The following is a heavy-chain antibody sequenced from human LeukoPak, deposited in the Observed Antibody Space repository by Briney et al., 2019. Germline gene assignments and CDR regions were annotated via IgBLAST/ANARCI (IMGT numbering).Heavy chain of an antibody. J-gene: IGHJ3*02. CDR1: GYTFTGYY. CDR3: ATSFLAYCGGDCEGAFDI. CDR2: INTNNGGT. V-gene: IGHV1-2*02. Sequence: ASVKVSCKASGYTFTGYYIHWVRQAPGQGLEWMGWINTNNGGTKYAQKFQGRVTMTRDTPISTAYMELSRLGSDDTAVYYCATSFLAYCGGDCEGAFDIWGQGTMVTVSS. D-gene: IGHD2-21*02.